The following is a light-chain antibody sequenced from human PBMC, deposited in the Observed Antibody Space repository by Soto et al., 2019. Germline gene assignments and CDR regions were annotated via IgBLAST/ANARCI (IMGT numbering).Light chain of an antibody. CDR3: QQYGSSPLT. J-gene: IGKJ4*01. CDR2: GAS. V-gene: IGKV3-20*01. CDR1: QIVSSSY. Sequence: EIVLTHSPGTLSLSPGERATLSCRASQIVSSSYLAWYQQKPGQAPRLLINGASSRATGIPDRFSGSGSGTDFTLTISRLEPEDFAVYYCQQYGSSPLTFGGGTKVEIK.